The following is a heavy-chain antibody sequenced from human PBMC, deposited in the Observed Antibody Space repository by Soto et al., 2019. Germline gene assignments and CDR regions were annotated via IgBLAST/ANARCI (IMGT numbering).Heavy chain of an antibody. V-gene: IGHV3-7*01. J-gene: IGHJ6*03. CDR3: ARDRCGGSCYSDPYDYYGASGYYMDV. D-gene: IGHD2-15*01. Sequence: HPGGSLRLSCAASGFTFSSYWMSWVRQAPGKGLEWVANIKQDGSEKYYVDSVKGRFTISRDNAKNSLYLQMNSLRAEDTAVYYCARDRCGGSCYSDPYDYYGASGYYMDVWGKGTTVTVSS. CDR1: GFTFSSYW. CDR2: IKQDGSEK.